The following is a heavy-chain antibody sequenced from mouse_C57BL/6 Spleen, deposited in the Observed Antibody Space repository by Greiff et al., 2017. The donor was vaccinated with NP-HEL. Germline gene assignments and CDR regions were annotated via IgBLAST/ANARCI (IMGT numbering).Heavy chain of an antibody. J-gene: IGHJ3*01. CDR1: GYSFTGYY. CDR3: ARDGDYDGFAY. Sequence: EVKLMESGPELVKPGASVKISCKASGYSFTGYYMHWVKQSHGNILDWIGYIYPYNGVSSYNQKFKGKATLTVDKSSSTAYMELRSLTSEDSAVYYCARDGDYDGFAYWGQGTLVTVSA. V-gene: IGHV1-31*01. CDR2: IYPYNGVS. D-gene: IGHD2-4*01.